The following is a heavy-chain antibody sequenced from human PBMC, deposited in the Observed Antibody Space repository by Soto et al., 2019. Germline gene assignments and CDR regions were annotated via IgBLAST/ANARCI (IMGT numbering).Heavy chain of an antibody. J-gene: IGHJ4*02. D-gene: IGHD3-16*01. Sequence: SVNVSCKASGCTFSSYAIRWVRQAPGQGLEWMGGIIHIFGTANYAQKFQGRVTITADESTSTAYMELSSLRSEYKAVYYCASGLSVGGITNFWGQGTLVTVSS. V-gene: IGHV1-69*13. CDR2: IIHIFGTA. CDR1: GCTFSSYA. CDR3: ASGLSVGGITNF.